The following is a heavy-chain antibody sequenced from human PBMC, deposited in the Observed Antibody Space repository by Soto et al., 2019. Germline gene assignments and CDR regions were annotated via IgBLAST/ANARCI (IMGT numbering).Heavy chain of an antibody. D-gene: IGHD6-19*01. CDR1: GFTFSSYA. CDR3: ASILSSGWPFDY. J-gene: IGHJ4*02. CDR2: ISGSGGST. V-gene: IGHV3-23*01. Sequence: PAGSLRLSCAASGFTFSSYAMSWVRQAPGKGLEWVSAISGSGGSTYYADSVKGRFTISRDNSKNTLYLQMNSLRAEDTAVYYCASILSSGWPFDYWGQGTLVTVSS.